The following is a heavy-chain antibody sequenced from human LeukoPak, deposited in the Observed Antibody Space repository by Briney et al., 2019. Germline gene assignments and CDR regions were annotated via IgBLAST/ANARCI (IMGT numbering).Heavy chain of an antibody. V-gene: IGHV3-48*04. J-gene: IGHJ4*02. Sequence: GGSLRLSCAASGFTFSVFGMNWVRQAPGKGLEWVSYISSSGSTIYYADSLKGRFTISRDNAKKSLYLQMNSLRAEDTAVYYCAGSPYVWGSYRYTGGYYFDYWGQGTLVTVSS. CDR3: AGSPYVWGSYRYTGGYYFDY. CDR2: ISSSGSTI. D-gene: IGHD3-16*02. CDR1: GFTFSVFG.